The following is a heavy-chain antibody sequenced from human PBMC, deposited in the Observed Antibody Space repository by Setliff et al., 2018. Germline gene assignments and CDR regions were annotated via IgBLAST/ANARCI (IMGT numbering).Heavy chain of an antibody. V-gene: IGHV4-61*09. J-gene: IGHJ4*02. CDR1: GTSLDSIANGNQF. D-gene: IGHD6-6*01. CDR3: ARGRNIAARLLDS. Sequence: SETLSLTCSVSGTSLDSIANGNQFWGWIRQPAGKGLEWIGHIYTSWSTVYDPSLQSQVSLSVDTSKNQFSLSLCSVSAADTAVYYCARGRNIAARLLDSWGQGTLVTVSS. CDR2: IYTSWST.